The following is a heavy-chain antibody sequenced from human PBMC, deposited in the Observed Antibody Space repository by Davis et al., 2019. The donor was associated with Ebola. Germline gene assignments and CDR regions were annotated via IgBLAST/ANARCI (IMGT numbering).Heavy chain of an antibody. Sequence: GESLKISCAASGFTFSSHWMHWVRQAPGKGLVWVSRISTDGSITNYADSVKGRFTISRDNAKNTLYLQMNSLRAEDTAVYYCALHVDSWGKVDPWGQGTLVTVSS. CDR2: ISTDGSIT. CDR1: GFTFSSHW. J-gene: IGHJ5*02. D-gene: IGHD3-16*01. V-gene: IGHV3-74*01. CDR3: ALHVDSWGKVDP.